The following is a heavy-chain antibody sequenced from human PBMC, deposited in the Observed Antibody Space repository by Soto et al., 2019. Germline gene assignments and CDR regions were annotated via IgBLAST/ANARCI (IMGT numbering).Heavy chain of an antibody. CDR1: GFTFSDAW. V-gene: IGHV3-15*07. D-gene: IGHD1-7*01. Sequence: ESGGGLVKPGGSLRLSCAASGFTFSDAWMNWARQAPGKGLEWVGRIKSKAYGGTTDYSAPVKGRFTISRDDSTATMYLQMNSLETEAKGVYYCNSQDATERNFVPYWGQGTLVNVSS. CDR3: NSQDATERNFVPY. CDR2: IKSKAYGGTT. J-gene: IGHJ4*02.